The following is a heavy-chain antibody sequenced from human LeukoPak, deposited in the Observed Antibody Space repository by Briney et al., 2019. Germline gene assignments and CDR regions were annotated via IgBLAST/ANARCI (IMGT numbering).Heavy chain of an antibody. Sequence: GGSLRLSCATSGFTLTNFAMHWVRQAPGKGLEYVSAMSSDGGTTYYANSVKGRFTMSRDKSKNAVYLQMGSLRPDDMAVYYCARGGSLSAYDSWGQGTLVTVSS. J-gene: IGHJ4*02. CDR1: GFTLTNFA. D-gene: IGHD2/OR15-2a*01. CDR3: ARGGSLSAYDS. CDR2: MSSDGGTT. V-gene: IGHV3-64*01.